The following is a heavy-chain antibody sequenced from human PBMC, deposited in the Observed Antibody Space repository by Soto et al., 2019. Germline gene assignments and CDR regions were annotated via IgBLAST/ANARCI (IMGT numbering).Heavy chain of an antibody. V-gene: IGHV4-34*01. CDR3: ARTGGVGHNWFDP. J-gene: IGHJ5*02. CDR1: GGSFSGYD. D-gene: IGHD2-15*01. Sequence: TLSLTCAVYGGSFSGYDWSWIRQPPGKGLEWIGEINHSGSTNYNPSLKSRVTISVDTSKNQFSLKLSSVTAADTAVYYCARTGGVGHNWFDPWGQGTLVTVSS. CDR2: INHSGST.